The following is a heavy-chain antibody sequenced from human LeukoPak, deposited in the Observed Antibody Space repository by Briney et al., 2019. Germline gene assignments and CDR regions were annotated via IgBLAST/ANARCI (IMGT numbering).Heavy chain of an antibody. CDR3: AKGSLDYYDSSGYYTGGFYFDY. CDR1: GFTFSSYA. D-gene: IGHD3-22*01. V-gene: IGHV3-23*01. CDR2: IRSRGGST. Sequence: PGESLRPSCPPSGFTFSSYAMSWVSQAPGSGLEWVSSIRSRGGSTNYAGSVKGRFTISRDNSKNTLYLQMNSLRAEDTAVYYCAKGSLDYYDSSGYYTGGFYFDYWGQGTLVTVSS. J-gene: IGHJ4*02.